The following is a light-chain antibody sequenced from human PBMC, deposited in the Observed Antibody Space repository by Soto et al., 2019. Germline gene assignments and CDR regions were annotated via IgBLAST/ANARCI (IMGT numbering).Light chain of an antibody. V-gene: IGKV3-15*01. CDR3: QQYNYWPPGT. Sequence: EIVMTQSPATLSVSPGERVTLSCRASQSVSSKLAWYQQKPGQAPRLLIYGASTRATDIPARFSGSGSGTEFTLTISSLQSEDCAVYYCQQYNYWPPGTFGQGTKLEIK. CDR1: QSVSSK. J-gene: IGKJ2*02. CDR2: GAS.